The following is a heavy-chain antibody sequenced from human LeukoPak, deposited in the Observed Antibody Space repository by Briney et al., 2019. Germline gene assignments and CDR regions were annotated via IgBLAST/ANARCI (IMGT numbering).Heavy chain of an antibody. V-gene: IGHV3-53*01. D-gene: IGHD4/OR15-4a*01. J-gene: IGHJ4*02. Sequence: GGSLRLSCAASGFTVSSNYMSWVRQAPGKGLEWVSISGSGGDTYYADSVKGRFTISRDNSKNTLYLQMNSLRAEDTAVYYCAKARGATYGTYYFDYWGQGTLVTVSS. CDR1: GFTVSSNY. CDR3: AKARGATYGTYYFDY. CDR2: SGSGGDT.